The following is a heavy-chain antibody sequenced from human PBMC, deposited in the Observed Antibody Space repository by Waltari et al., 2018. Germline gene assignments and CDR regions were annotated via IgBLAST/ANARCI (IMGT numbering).Heavy chain of an antibody. Sequence: EVQLLESGGGLVQPGGSLRLSCAASGFPFSSYAMSWLRQPPGKGLGWVSAISGSGWSTYYAASVKGRFTSSRDNSKNTLYLQMNSLRAEDTAVYYCAKESADSSGLPYFDYWGQGTLVTVSS. CDR1: GFPFSSYA. CDR2: ISGSGWST. CDR3: AKESADSSGLPYFDY. V-gene: IGHV3-23*01. J-gene: IGHJ4*02. D-gene: IGHD3-22*01.